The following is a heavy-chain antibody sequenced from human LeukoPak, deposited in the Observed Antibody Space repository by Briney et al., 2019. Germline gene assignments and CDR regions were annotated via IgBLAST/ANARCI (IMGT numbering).Heavy chain of an antibody. CDR3: AKSLFAAAATRLLFDY. CDR2: ISGSGGST. D-gene: IGHD6-13*01. Sequence: GGSLRLSCAASGFTFSSYAMSWVRQAPGKGLEWVSAISGSGGSTYYADSVKGRFTIPRDNSKNTLYLQMNSLRAEDTAVYYCAKSLFAAAATRLLFDYWGQGTLVTVSS. CDR1: GFTFSSYA. J-gene: IGHJ4*02. V-gene: IGHV3-23*01.